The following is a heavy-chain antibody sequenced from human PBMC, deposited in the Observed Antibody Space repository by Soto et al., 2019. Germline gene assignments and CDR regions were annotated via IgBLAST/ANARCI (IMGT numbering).Heavy chain of an antibody. CDR2: IVPLFRTT. Sequence: QVQLVQSGAEAKKPGSSVKVSCKTSGGTFSSYAISWVRQAPGQGLEWMGGIVPLFRTTNYAQKFQGRVTMTADTSTYTVYMELSGRRAGDTAVYYCARWGYSSTWSNLLDRSGLDVWGQGTTVTFSS. J-gene: IGHJ6*02. V-gene: IGHV1-69*06. CDR1: GGTFSSYA. CDR3: ARWGYSSTWSNLLDRSGLDV. D-gene: IGHD6-13*01.